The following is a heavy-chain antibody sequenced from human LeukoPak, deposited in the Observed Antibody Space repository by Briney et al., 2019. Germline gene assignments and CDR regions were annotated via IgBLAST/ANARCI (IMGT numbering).Heavy chain of an antibody. CDR1: GYTFTSYG. CDR3: ARIAVAGSFDY. D-gene: IGHD6-19*01. J-gene: IGHJ4*02. Sequence: ASVKVSCKASGYTFTSYGISWVRQAPGQGLQWMGWISAYNGNTNYAQKLQGRVTMTTDTSTSTAYMELRFLRSDDTAVYYCARIAVAGSFDYWGQGTLVTVSS. V-gene: IGHV1-18*01. CDR2: ISAYNGNT.